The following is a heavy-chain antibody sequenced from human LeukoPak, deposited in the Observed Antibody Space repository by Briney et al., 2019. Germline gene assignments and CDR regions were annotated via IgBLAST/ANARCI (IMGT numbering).Heavy chain of an antibody. CDR1: GGSISPYH. V-gene: IGHV4-59*08. Sequence: SETLSLTCAVSGGSISPYHRTWIRQPPGKGLEWIGYISYSGSTNYNPSLKSRVTISIDTSKSQFSLKLSSVTAADTAVYYCARHLDYYGSGSYEYWGQGTLVTVSS. D-gene: IGHD3-10*01. CDR3: ARHLDYYGSGSYEY. CDR2: ISYSGST. J-gene: IGHJ4*02.